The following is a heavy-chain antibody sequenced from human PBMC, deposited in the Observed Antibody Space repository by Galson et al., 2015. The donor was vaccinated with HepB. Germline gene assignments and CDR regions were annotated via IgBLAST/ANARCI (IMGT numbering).Heavy chain of an antibody. CDR2: INPSSGGT. D-gene: IGHD2-15*01. CDR3: ARDRIGPERDIVAVVATTPSENFEY. Sequence: SVKVSCKASGYTFTGYYMHWVRQAPGQGLEWVGRINPSSGGTNYAQRFQGRVTVTTDTSIKTAFMELSRLKSDDTAVYYCARDRIGPERDIVAVVATTPSENFEYWGQGTLLTVSS. V-gene: IGHV1-2*06. J-gene: IGHJ4*02. CDR1: GYTFTGYY.